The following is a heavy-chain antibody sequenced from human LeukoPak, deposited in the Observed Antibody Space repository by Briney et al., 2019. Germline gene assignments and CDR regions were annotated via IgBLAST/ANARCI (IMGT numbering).Heavy chain of an antibody. V-gene: IGHV1-18*01. Sequence: ASVKVSCKASGYTFTSYGISWVRQAPGQGLEWMGWISAYNGNTNYAQKLQGRVTMTTDTSTSTAYMDLRSLRSDDTAVYYCAARPHCSSTSCYPYYYYYYMDVWGKGTTVTVSS. J-gene: IGHJ6*03. CDR1: GYTFTSYG. CDR2: ISAYNGNT. CDR3: AARPHCSSTSCYPYYYYYYMDV. D-gene: IGHD2-2*01.